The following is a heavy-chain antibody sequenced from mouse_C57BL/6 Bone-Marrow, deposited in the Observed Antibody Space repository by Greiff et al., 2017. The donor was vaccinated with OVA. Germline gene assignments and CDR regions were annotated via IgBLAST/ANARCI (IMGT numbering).Heavy chain of an antibody. CDR1: GYTFTSYW. CDR2: IHPTSGST. Sequence: QVQLQQSGAELVKPGASVKLSCKASGYTFTSYWMHWVKQRPGQGLEWIGMIHPTSGSTNYNEKFKSKATLTVDISSSTAYMQLSSLTSEDSAVYYCARRGYDYAWFAYWGQGTLVTVSA. V-gene: IGHV1-64*01. J-gene: IGHJ3*01. CDR3: ARRGYDYAWFAY. D-gene: IGHD2-4*01.